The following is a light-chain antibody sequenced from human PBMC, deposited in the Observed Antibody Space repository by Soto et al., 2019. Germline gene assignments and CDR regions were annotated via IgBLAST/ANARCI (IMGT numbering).Light chain of an antibody. V-gene: IGLV1-40*01. CDR2: VNS. CDR3: QSYDSSLSGYV. CDR1: SSNIGAGYD. J-gene: IGLJ1*01. Sequence: QSVLTQPPSVSGAPGQRVTISCTGSSSNIGAGYDVHWYQRFPGTAPKLLIYVNSNRPSGVPDRFSGSKSGTSASLAITGLQAEDEADYYCQSYDSSLSGYVFGTGTELTVL.